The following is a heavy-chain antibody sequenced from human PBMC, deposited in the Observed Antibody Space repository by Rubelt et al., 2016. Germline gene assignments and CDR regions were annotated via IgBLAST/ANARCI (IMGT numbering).Heavy chain of an antibody. V-gene: IGHV3-21*04. CDR3: ARERVTGTTGVRLFDY. CDR2: ISSSSSHI. D-gene: IGHD1-7*01. J-gene: IGHJ4*02. Sequence: RAPGKGLEWVASISSSSSHIYYADSVKGRFTISRDNSKNTLYLQMNSLRAEDTAVYYCARERVTGTTGVRLFDYWGQGTLVTVSS.